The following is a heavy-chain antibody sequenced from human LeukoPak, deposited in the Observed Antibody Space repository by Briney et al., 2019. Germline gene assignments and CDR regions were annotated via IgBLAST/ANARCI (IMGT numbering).Heavy chain of an antibody. J-gene: IGHJ6*03. CDR3: ARVRDYYYMDV. V-gene: IGHV4-61*02. Sequence: SETLSLTCTVSGGSISSDSYYWSWIRQAAGKGLEWIGRIYTSGSTDYNPSLKSRVTISVDTSKNQFSLKLSSVTAADTAVYYCARVRDYYYMDVWGKGTTVTVSS. CDR2: IYTSGST. CDR1: GGSISSDSYY.